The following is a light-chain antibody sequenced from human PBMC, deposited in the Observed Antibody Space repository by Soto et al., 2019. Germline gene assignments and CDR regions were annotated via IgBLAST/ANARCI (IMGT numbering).Light chain of an antibody. CDR3: QQYYSAPRT. CDR2: WAS. CDR1: QRVLYSSNNKNY. V-gene: IGKV4-1*01. J-gene: IGKJ2*01. Sequence: DIVMTQSPDSLAVSLGERATINCKSSQRVLYSSNNKNYLAWYQQKPGQPPKLLIYWASTRESGFPDRFSGSGSETDFTLTISSLQAEDVAVYYCQQYYSAPRTFGQGTKLEIK.